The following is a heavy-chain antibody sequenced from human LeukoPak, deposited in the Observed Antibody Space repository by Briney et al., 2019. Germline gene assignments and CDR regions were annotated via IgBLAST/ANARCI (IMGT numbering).Heavy chain of an antibody. D-gene: IGHD2-8*01. J-gene: IGHJ3*02. CDR3: ARPTMVYTITDAFDI. V-gene: IGHV3-30-3*01. CDR1: GFTFSTYT. CDR2: ISYDGSNK. Sequence: GGSLRLSCAASGFTFSTYTMHWVRQAPGKGLEWVALISYDGSNKYYADSVKGRFTISRDNSKNTLYLQMNSLRAEDTAVYYCARPTMVYTITDAFDIWGQGTMVAVSS.